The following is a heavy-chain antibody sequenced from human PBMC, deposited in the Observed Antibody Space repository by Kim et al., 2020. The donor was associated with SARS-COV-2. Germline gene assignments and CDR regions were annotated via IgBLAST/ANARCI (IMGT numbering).Heavy chain of an antibody. CDR2: YN. D-gene: IGHD7-27*01. V-gene: IGHV6-1*01. CDR3: VRGIAWGMDY. Sequence: YNDYVLSVRSRISINPDTSKNQFSLQLNSVTPEDKAVYYCVRGIAWGMDYWGQGTLVTVSS. J-gene: IGHJ4*02.